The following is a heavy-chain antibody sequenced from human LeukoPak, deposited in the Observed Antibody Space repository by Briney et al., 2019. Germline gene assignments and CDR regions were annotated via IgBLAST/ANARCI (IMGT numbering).Heavy chain of an antibody. CDR3: ARVSPSYNWNAESLDY. CDR1: GFTFSSYA. Sequence: GGSLRLSCAASGFTFSSYAMPWVRQAPGKGLEWVAVISYDGSNKYYADSVKGRFTISRDNSKNTLYLQMNSLRAEDTAVYYCARVSPSYNWNAESLDYWGQGTLVTVSS. D-gene: IGHD1-20*01. J-gene: IGHJ4*02. V-gene: IGHV3-30*01. CDR2: ISYDGSNK.